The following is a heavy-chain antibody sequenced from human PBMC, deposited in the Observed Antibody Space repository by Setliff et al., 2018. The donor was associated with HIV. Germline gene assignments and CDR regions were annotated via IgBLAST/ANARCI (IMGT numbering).Heavy chain of an antibody. Sequence: SETLSLTCTVSGDSIRGYYWSWIRQPPGKGLEWMGYVFYTGFAAYNPSLKSRLTISVDTSKSQFSLRVNSVTAADTAVYYCARSLVPSGYYYGRHAFDIWGQGTKVTVSS. D-gene: IGHD3-22*01. CDR2: VFYTGFA. V-gene: IGHV4-59*08. CDR3: ARSLVPSGYYYGRHAFDI. J-gene: IGHJ3*02. CDR1: GDSIRGYY.